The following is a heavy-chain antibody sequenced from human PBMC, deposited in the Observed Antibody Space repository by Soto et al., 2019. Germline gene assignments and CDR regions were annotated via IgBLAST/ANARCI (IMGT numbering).Heavy chain of an antibody. Sequence: PSETLSLTFAVSGGSISSSNWWSWVRQPPGKGLEWIGEIYHSGSTNYNPSLKSRVTISVDKSKNQFSLKLSSVTAADTAVYYCARAPYNILTGYNGYYGMDGWGQGTTVTVS. V-gene: IGHV4-4*02. CDR1: GGSISSSNW. D-gene: IGHD3-9*01. CDR2: IYHSGST. J-gene: IGHJ6*02. CDR3: ARAPYNILTGYNGYYGMDG.